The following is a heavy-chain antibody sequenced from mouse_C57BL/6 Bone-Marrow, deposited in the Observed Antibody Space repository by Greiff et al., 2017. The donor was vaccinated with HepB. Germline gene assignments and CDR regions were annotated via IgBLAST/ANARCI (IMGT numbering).Heavy chain of an antibody. Sequence: QVQLQQPGTELVKPGASVKLSCKASGYTFTSYWMHWVKQRPGQGLEWIGNINPSNGGTKYNEKFKSKATLTVDKSSSTAYMQLSSLTSEDSAVYYCARGRQLRLLAWFAYWGQGTLVTVSA. CDR3: ARGRQLRLLAWFAY. CDR2: INPSNGGT. V-gene: IGHV1-53*01. J-gene: IGHJ3*01. CDR1: GYTFTSYW. D-gene: IGHD3-2*02.